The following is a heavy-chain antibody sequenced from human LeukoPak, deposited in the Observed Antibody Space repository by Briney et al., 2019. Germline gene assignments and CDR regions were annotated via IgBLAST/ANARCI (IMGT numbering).Heavy chain of an antibody. CDR2: IYYSGSS. V-gene: IGHV4-31*03. J-gene: IGHJ4*02. Sequence: PSETLSLTCTVSGGSINNGGYYWSWIRQHPGKGLEWIGYIYYSGSSYYNPSLRSRVTISVDTSKNHFSLKLSSVTAADTAVYYCARNRDGYNSFDYWGQGALVTVSS. D-gene: IGHD5-24*01. CDR1: GGSINNGGYY. CDR3: ARNRDGYNSFDY.